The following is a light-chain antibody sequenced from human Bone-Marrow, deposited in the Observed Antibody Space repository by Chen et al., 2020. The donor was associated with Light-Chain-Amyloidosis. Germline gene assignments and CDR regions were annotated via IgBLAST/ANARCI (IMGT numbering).Light chain of an antibody. Sequence: YEXXQPPSVSVPPGQTXXXTRXXDYLPXKFTYWYQTKPRQAPVLVIHRETEETSWISERFSGSSSGTXATXXISGXXAEDEAYYHXQSADXSGTYEVIFGGGTKLTVL. CDR2: RET. V-gene: IGLV3-25*03. CDR3: QSADXSGTYEVI. CDR1: YLPXKF. J-gene: IGLJ2*01.